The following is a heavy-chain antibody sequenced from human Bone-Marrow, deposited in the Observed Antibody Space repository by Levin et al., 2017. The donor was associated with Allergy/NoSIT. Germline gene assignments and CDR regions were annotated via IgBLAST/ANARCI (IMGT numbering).Heavy chain of an antibody. CDR3: ARKPSTGTSFAWFDP. V-gene: IGHV3-23*01. J-gene: IGHJ5*02. Sequence: GGSLRLSCAASGFTFNNFAMNWVRQAPGKGLEWVSGISSGGSGTYYADSVKGRFTISRDNSRNTLSLQMNSLRAEDTALYYCARKPSTGTSFAWFDPWGQGTLVTVSS. CDR2: ISSGGSGT. CDR1: GFTFNNFA. D-gene: IGHD1-7*01.